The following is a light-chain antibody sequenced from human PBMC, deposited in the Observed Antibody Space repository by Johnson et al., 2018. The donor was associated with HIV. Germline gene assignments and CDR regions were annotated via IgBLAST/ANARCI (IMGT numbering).Light chain of an antibody. CDR2: DNN. CDR3: GTWDSSLSAYV. CDR1: SSNIGNNY. J-gene: IGLJ1*01. V-gene: IGLV1-51*01. Sequence: QSVLTQPPSVSAAPGQKVTISCSGSSSNIGNNYVSWYQQLPGTAPKLLIYDNNKRPSGIPDRFSGSKSGTSATLGITGLQTGDEADYYCGTWDSSLSAYVFGTWTHVTVL.